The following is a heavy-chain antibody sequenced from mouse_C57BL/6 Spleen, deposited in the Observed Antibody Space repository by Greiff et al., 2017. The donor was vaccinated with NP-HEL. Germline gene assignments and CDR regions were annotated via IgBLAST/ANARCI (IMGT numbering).Heavy chain of an antibody. Sequence: EVKLMESEGGLVQPGSSMKLSCTASGFTFSDYYMAWVRQVPEKGLEWVANINYDGSSTYYLDSLKSRFIISRDNAKNILYLQMSSLKSEDTATYYCARDNGNTRLDYWGQGTTLTVSS. V-gene: IGHV5-16*01. J-gene: IGHJ2*01. D-gene: IGHD2-1*01. CDR3: ARDNGNTRLDY. CDR1: GFTFSDYY. CDR2: INYDGSST.